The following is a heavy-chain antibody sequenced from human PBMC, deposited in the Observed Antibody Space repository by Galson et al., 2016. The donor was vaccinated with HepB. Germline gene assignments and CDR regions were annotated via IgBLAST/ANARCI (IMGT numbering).Heavy chain of an antibody. V-gene: IGHV3-30*03. Sequence: SLRLSCAASGFTFSSYAMYWVRQAPGKGLEWVAVISYDGSNKYYADSVKGRFTISRDNSKNALHLQMNSLRAEDTAMYFCARHFSGSYLGQGTLVTVSS. J-gene: IGHJ4*02. CDR3: ARHFSGSY. D-gene: IGHD3-22*01. CDR1: GFTFSSYA. CDR2: ISYDGSNK.